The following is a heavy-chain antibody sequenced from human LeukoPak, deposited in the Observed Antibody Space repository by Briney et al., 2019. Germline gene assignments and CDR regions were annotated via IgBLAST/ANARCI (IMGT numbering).Heavy chain of an antibody. CDR1: GFTFSSYA. V-gene: IGHV3-23*01. CDR2: ISGSGGST. CDR3: AKDPKDYYDSSGYYDDY. J-gene: IGHJ4*02. D-gene: IGHD3-22*01. Sequence: GGSLRLSCAASGFTFSSYAMSWVRQAPGKGLEWVSAISGSGGSTYYADSVKGRFTISRDNSKNTLYLQMNSLRAEDTAVYYCAKDPKDYYDSSGYYDDYWGQGTLVTVSS.